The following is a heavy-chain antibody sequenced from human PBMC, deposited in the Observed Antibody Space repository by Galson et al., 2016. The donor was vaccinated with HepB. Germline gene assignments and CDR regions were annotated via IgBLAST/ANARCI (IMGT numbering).Heavy chain of an antibody. D-gene: IGHD2-15*01. CDR3: ARLGYCGGGTCSSTSFS. CDR2: VYYSGST. CDR1: GDSVSGGNYY. J-gene: IGHJ5*02. V-gene: IGHV4-61*01. Sequence: SETLSLTCTVSGDSVSGGNYYWSWIRQPPGRGLEWIGYVYYSGSTNYNPALKSRVTVSADTSKNQYSLTLSSVTAADTAVYYCARLGYCGGGTCSSTSFSWGQGTLVTVSS.